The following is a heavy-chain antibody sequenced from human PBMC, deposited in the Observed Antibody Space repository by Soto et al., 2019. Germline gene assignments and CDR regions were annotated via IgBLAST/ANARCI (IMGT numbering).Heavy chain of an antibody. J-gene: IGHJ4*02. Sequence: PGGSLRLSWVTAGFTFSSYWMSWVRQTPGKGLEWVANINQDGSKKYYVDSVKGRFTISRDNAKNSLYVQMNSLRAEDTAVYYCARHVEKRNYSHFWSCPLHWGPGTLVTVSS. CDR2: INQDGSKK. CDR1: GFTFSSYW. CDR3: ARHVEKRNYSHFWSCPLH. D-gene: IGHD3-3*01. V-gene: IGHV3-7*01.